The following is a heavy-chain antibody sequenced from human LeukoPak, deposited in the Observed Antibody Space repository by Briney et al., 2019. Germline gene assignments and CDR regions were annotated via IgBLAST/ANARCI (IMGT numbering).Heavy chain of an antibody. CDR1: GFTFSSYA. Sequence: GGSLRLSCAASGFTFSSYAMSWVRQAPGKGLEWVSAISGSGGSTYYADSVNGRFTISRDNSKNTLYLQMNSLRAEDTAVYYCAKDYSFWSGCFDYWGQGTLVTVSS. CDR3: AKDYSFWSGCFDY. V-gene: IGHV3-23*01. J-gene: IGHJ4*02. CDR2: ISGSGGST. D-gene: IGHD3-3*01.